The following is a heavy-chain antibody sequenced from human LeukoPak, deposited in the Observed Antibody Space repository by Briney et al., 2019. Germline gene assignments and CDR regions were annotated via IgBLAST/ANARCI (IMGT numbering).Heavy chain of an antibody. Sequence: SETLSLTCTVSGGSISSSSYYWGWIRQPPGKGLEWIGSIYYSGSTYYNPSLKSRVTISVDTSKNQFSLKLSSVTAADTAVYYCASHLGSSWLNWFDPWGQGTLVTVSS. J-gene: IGHJ5*02. V-gene: IGHV4-39*01. D-gene: IGHD6-13*01. CDR2: IYYSGST. CDR3: ASHLGSSWLNWFDP. CDR1: GGSISSSSYY.